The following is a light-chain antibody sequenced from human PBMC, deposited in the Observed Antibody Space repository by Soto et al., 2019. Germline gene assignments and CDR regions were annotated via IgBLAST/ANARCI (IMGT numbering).Light chain of an antibody. CDR3: QQRSDWPST. Sequence: EIVLTQSPATLSLSPGERATLSCRASQCVSRYLAWYQQKPGQAPRLLIYDASNRATGIPARFSGSGSGTDFTLTISSLEPEDFAVYYCQQRSDWPSTFGGGTKVQIK. CDR1: QCVSRY. CDR2: DAS. V-gene: IGKV3-11*01. J-gene: IGKJ4*01.